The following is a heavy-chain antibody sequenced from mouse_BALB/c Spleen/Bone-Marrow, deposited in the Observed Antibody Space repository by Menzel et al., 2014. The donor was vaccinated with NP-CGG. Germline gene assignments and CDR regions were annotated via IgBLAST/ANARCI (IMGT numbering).Heavy chain of an antibody. V-gene: IGHV4-1*02. D-gene: IGHD2-3*01. J-gene: IGHJ3*01. Sequence: EVMLVESGGGLVQPGGSLKLSCAASGFDFSGFWMGWVRQAPGKGLEWIGEINPDSSTINYAPSLKDRFVISRDNAKNTLYLQVSKVRSEDAALYYCAGLGYYGGFAYWGQGTLVTVSA. CDR2: INPDSSTI. CDR1: GFDFSGFW. CDR3: AGLGYYGGFAY.